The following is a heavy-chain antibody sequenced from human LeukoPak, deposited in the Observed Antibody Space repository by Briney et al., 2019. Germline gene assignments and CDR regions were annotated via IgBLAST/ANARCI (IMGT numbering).Heavy chain of an antibody. J-gene: IGHJ4*02. CDR3: ARQSHSTYYYDSSGYRYFDY. Sequence: SETLSLTCTVSGGSISSSNYYWGWIRQPPGKGLEWIGSIYYSGSTDYNPSLKSRVTISVDTSKNQFSLKLSSVTAADTAVYYCARQSHSTYYYDSSGYRYFDYWGQGTLVTVSS. D-gene: IGHD3-22*01. CDR2: IYYSGST. CDR1: GGSISSSNYY. V-gene: IGHV4-39*01.